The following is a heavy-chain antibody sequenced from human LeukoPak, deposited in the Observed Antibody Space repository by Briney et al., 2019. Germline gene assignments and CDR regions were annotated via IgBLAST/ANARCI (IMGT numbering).Heavy chain of an antibody. CDR3: ARDYGGNSIPDAFDI. J-gene: IGHJ3*02. V-gene: IGHV1-2*02. CDR1: GYTFTGYY. CDR2: INPNSGGT. D-gene: IGHD4-23*01. Sequence: ASVKVSCKASGYTFTGYYMHWVRQAPGQGLEWMGWINPNSGGTNYAQKFQGRVTMTRDTSISTAYMELSRLRSDDTAVYYCARDYGGNSIPDAFDIWGQGTMVTVSS.